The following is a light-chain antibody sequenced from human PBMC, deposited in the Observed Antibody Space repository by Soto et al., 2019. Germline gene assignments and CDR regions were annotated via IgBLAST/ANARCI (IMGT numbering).Light chain of an antibody. J-gene: IGLJ3*02. CDR1: SSNIGSNS. Sequence: QLVLTQPPSASGTPGQRVTISCSGSSSNIGSNSVNWYQRLPGAAPKLLIYSNDQRPAGVPDRFSASKSGTSASLAISGLQSEDEAEYYCAAWDDSLTGSWVFGGGTKLTVL. CDR2: SND. CDR3: AAWDDSLTGSWV. V-gene: IGLV1-44*01.